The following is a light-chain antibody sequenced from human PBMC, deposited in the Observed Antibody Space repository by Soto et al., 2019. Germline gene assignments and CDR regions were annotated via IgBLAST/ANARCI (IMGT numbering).Light chain of an antibody. V-gene: IGLV2-14*01. CDR3: SSYTSSYTYV. J-gene: IGLJ1*01. Sequence: QSALTQPASVSGSPGHSITISCTGTSSDVGGYNYVSWYQQHPGKAPKLIIYEVSNRPSGESHRFSGSKSGNTASLTISGLQAEDEADYYCSSYTSSYTYVFGTGTKVTVL. CDR1: SSDVGGYNY. CDR2: EVS.